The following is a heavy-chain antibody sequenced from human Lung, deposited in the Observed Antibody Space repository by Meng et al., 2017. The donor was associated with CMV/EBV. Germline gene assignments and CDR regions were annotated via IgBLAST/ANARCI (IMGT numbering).Heavy chain of an antibody. CDR3: ARDQGSYEQLPPDYYYGMAV. D-gene: IGHD4-23*01. CDR1: GFTFGFYS. V-gene: IGHV3-21*01. CDR2: ITSASRYI. Sequence: GGSLRLSCAASGFTFGFYSLNWVRQAPGKGLEWVASITSASRYIFYADSVRGRFTVSRDNAKNSIYLQMNSLRAEDTAVYYCARDQGSYEQLPPDYYYGMAVWGRGNXV. J-gene: IGHJ6*01.